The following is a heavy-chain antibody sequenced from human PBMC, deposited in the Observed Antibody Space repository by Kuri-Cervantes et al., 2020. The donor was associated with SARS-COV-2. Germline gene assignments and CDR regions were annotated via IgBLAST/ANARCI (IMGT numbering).Heavy chain of an antibody. CDR1: GFTFSDYY. V-gene: IGHV3-11*01. CDR3: ARQGYCSGGSCYSGAMDV. J-gene: IGHJ6*02. Sequence: GESLKISCAASGFTFSDYYMSWIRQAPGKGLEWVSYISSSGGIYMQYADSVKGRFTISRDNAKKSLYLEMNSLRAEDTAVYYCARQGYCSGGSCYSGAMDVWGQGTTGTVSS. CDR2: ISSSGGIYM. D-gene: IGHD2-15*01.